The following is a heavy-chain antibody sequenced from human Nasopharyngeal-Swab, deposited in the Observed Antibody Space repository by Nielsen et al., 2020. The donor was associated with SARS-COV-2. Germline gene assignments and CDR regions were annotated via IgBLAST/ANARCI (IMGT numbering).Heavy chain of an antibody. D-gene: IGHD2-15*01. CDR3: ARDLPPVGCSGGSCYSP. J-gene: IGHJ5*02. Sequence: GESLKISCAASGFTFSNYAMSWVRQAPGKGPEWVSSISGSVGSTYYADSVKGRFTISRDNSKNTLSLQMNSLRAEDTAVYYCARDLPPVGCSGGSCYSPWGQGTLVTVSS. CDR2: ISGSVGST. CDR1: GFTFSNYA. V-gene: IGHV3-23*01.